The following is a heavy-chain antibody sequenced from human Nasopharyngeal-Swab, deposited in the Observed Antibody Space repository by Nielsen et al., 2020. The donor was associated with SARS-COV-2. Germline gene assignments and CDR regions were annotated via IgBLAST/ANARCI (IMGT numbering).Heavy chain of an antibody. D-gene: IGHD6-13*01. J-gene: IGHJ6*02. Sequence: GESLKISCAASGFTFSSYAMNWVRQAPGKGLEWVAVISYDGGNIYYADSVKGRFTISRDNAKNSLYLQMNSPRAEDTAVYYCAKVLAAAVAYYYGMDVWGQGTTVTVSS. CDR2: ISYDGGNI. V-gene: IGHV3-30*04. CDR3: AKVLAAAVAYYYGMDV. CDR1: GFTFSSYA.